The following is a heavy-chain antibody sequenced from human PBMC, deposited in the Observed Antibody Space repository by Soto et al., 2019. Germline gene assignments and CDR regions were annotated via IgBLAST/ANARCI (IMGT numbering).Heavy chain of an antibody. J-gene: IGHJ4*02. D-gene: IGHD5-12*01. Sequence: PGGSLRLSCSPSGFTFSSYAIHWVRQAPGKGVEYVSAISSNGGSTYYADSVKGRFTITRDNSKNTLYLQMSSLRAEDTAVYYCVKDLGGDGYTFDYWGQGTLVTVSS. V-gene: IGHV3-64D*06. CDR2: ISSNGGST. CDR1: GFTFSSYA. CDR3: VKDLGGDGYTFDY.